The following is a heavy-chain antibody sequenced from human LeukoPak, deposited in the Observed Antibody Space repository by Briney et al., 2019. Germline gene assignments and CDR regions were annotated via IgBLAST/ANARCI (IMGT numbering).Heavy chain of an antibody. D-gene: IGHD3-10*01. J-gene: IGHJ5*02. CDR1: GFTFSDYY. Sequence: NPGGSLRLSCAASGFTFSDYYMSWIRQAPGKGLEWVSYISSSSSYTNYADSVKGRFTISRDNSKNTLYLQMNTLRVEDTAVYFCAKQPYQYVSGSPSWLDPWGQGTLVTVSS. CDR3: AKQPYQYVSGSPSWLDP. CDR2: ISSSSSYT. V-gene: IGHV3-11*03.